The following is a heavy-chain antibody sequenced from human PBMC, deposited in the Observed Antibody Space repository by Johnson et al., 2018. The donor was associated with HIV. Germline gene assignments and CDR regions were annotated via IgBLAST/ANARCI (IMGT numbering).Heavy chain of an antibody. CDR1: GFTFHDYT. Sequence: EVQLVESGGVVVQPGGSLRLSCAASGFTFHDYTMHWVRKAPGKGLEWVSLISWDGDSTYYANSVNGRFTISRDNSENSLYLQMNSLRTEDTALYYCAKAGARWLQFDAFDIWGQGTMVTVSS. V-gene: IGHV3-43*01. CDR3: AKAGARWLQFDAFDI. CDR2: ISWDGDST. D-gene: IGHD5-24*01. J-gene: IGHJ3*02.